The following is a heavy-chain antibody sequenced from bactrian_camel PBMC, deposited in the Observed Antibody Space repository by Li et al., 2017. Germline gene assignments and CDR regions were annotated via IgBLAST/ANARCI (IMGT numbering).Heavy chain of an antibody. CDR2: LDTAGRT. J-gene: IGHJ4*01. Sequence: HVQLVESGGGSVQAGGSLRLSCAASGYTYSSYCMGWFRQAPGKAREGVAFLDTAGRTSYADSVKGRFTVSEDNAKNTLYLQMNSLKPEDTAMYYCAADLRYSGRCSIRPYNYWGQGTQVTVS. D-gene: IGHD2*01. CDR1: GYTYSSYC. V-gene: IGHV3S26*01. CDR3: AADLRYSGRCSIRPYNY.